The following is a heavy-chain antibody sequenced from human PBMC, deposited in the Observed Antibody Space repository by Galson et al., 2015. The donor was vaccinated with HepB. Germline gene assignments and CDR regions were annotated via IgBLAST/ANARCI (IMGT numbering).Heavy chain of an antibody. CDR2: INQDGSQK. J-gene: IGHJ4*02. CDR3: ARDGIDY. CDR1: QFTFSDYW. Sequence: SLRLSCAASQFTFSDYWMSWVRQAPGKGLEWVANINQDGSQKYFVDSVKGRFTISRDNAKNSLYLQMNSLRAEDTAVYYCARDGIDYWGQGTLVTVSP. V-gene: IGHV3-7*03.